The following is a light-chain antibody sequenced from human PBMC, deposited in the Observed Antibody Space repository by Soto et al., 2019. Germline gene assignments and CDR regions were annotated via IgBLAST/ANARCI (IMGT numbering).Light chain of an antibody. CDR2: EVS. CDR3: SSYTSSSTYV. CDR1: SSDVGGYNC. J-gene: IGLJ1*01. Sequence: QSVLTQPASVSGSPGQSITSSCTGTSSDVGGYNCVSWYQQHPGKAPKLMIYEVSNRPSGVSNRFSGSKSGNTASLTISGLQAEDEADYYCSSYTSSSTYVFATGTKVTV. V-gene: IGLV2-14*01.